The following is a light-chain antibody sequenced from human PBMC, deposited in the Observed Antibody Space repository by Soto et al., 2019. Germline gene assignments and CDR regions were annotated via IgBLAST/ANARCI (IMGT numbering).Light chain of an antibody. CDR1: SSDVGGYNY. CDR3: SSYTTSSTYV. Sequence: QSALTQPASVSGSPGQSITISCTGTSSDVGGYNYVSWYQQHPGKAPKLLICDVSNRPSGVSNRFSGSKSGNTASLTISGLQAEDEADYYCSSYTTSSTYVFGTWTKVTVL. CDR2: DVS. J-gene: IGLJ1*01. V-gene: IGLV2-14*01.